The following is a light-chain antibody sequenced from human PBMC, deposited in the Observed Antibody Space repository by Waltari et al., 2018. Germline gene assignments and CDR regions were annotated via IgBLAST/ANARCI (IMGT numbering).Light chain of an antibody. CDR3: SSYAGSRTLV. Sequence: SDLTQPASVSGAPGQSVTISCTGTSSDLGAYSLVSWYQLHPGRAPRLIIFEVNRRPSGVSNRFSGSKSGNTASLTISGLQPEDGADYYCSSYAGSRTLVFGGGTKLTVL. CDR2: EVN. J-gene: IGLJ2*01. V-gene: IGLV2-23*02. CDR1: SSDLGAYSL.